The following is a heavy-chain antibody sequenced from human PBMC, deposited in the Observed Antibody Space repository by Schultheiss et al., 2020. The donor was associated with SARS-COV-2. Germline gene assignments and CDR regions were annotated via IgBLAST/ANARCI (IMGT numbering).Heavy chain of an antibody. Sequence: GESLKISCAASGFTFSSYAMSWVRQAPGKGLEWVSVIYSGGSTYYADSVKGRFTISRDNSKNTLYLQMNSLRAEDTAVYYCARTRVIAAAGRGDYWGQGTLVTVSS. CDR3: ARTRVIAAAGRGDY. CDR1: GFTFSSYA. J-gene: IGHJ4*02. CDR2: IYSGGST. D-gene: IGHD6-13*01. V-gene: IGHV3-66*01.